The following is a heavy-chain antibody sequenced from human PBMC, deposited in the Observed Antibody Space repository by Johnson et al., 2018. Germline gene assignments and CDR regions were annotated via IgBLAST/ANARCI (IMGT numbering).Heavy chain of an antibody. CDR2: ISSSSSYI. D-gene: IGHD1-1*01. V-gene: IGHV3-21*01. CDR3: AKDRLLMDLNDPSFYYYYYGMDV. J-gene: IGHJ6*02. CDR1: GFTFSSYS. Sequence: EVQLVESGGGLVKPGGSLRLSCAASGFTFSSYSMNWVRQAPGKGLEWVSSISSSSSYIYYADSVKGRFPISRDNAKNSLYLQMNRLRAEDTAVYYCAKDRLLMDLNDPSFYYYYYGMDVWGQGTTVTVSS.